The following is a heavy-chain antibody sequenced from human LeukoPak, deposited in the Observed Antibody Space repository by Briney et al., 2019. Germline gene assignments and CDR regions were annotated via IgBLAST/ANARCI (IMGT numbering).Heavy chain of an antibody. J-gene: IGHJ4*02. D-gene: IGHD2-21*01. Sequence: SETLSLTCTVSAASMKTYYWTWIRQSPGKGLEWRGYIYYSGSANYNPSLRNRVTISVDTSKSQFSLNLTSLTAADTAIYYCAREGVEMTTAYYFDFWGQGILVTVSS. CDR1: AASMKTYY. V-gene: IGHV4-59*01. CDR3: AREGVEMTTAYYFDF. CDR2: IYYSGSA.